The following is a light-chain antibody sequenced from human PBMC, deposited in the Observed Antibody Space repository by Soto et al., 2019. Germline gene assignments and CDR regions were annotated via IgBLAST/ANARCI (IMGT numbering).Light chain of an antibody. J-gene: IGKJ5*01. Sequence: DGQITQSPCSLSASVVDRVTITCRASQSISSYLNWYQQKPGKAPKLLIYAASSLQSGVPSRFSGSGSGTDFTLTISSLQPEDFATYYCQQSYSTSITFGQGTRLEIK. CDR1: QSISSY. CDR2: AAS. V-gene: IGKV1-39*01. CDR3: QQSYSTSIT.